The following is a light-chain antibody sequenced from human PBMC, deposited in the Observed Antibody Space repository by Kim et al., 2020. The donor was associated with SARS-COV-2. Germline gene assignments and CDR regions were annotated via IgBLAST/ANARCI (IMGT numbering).Light chain of an antibody. CDR3: QQYNSYLYI. J-gene: IGKJ2*01. CDR1: QSISSW. V-gene: IGKV1-5*03. CDR2: KAS. Sequence: DIQMTQSPSTLSASVGDRVTITCRASQSISSWLAWYQKKPGKAPKLLIYKASSLESGVPSRFSGSGSGTEFTLTISSLQPDDFATYYCQQYNSYLYIFGQGTKLDI.